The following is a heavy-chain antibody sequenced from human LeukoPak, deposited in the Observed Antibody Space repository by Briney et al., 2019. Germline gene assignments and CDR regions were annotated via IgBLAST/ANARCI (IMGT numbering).Heavy chain of an antibody. D-gene: IGHD3/OR15-3a*01. Sequence: VKVSCKASGFTFTSSAVQWVRRARGQRLEWIGWIVVGSGNTNYAQKFQERVTITRDMSTSTAYVELSSLRSEDTAVYYCARGQHESDFLIDYWGQGTLVTVSS. CDR2: IVVGSGNT. CDR1: GFTFTSSA. CDR3: ARGQHESDFLIDY. J-gene: IGHJ4*02. V-gene: IGHV1-58*01.